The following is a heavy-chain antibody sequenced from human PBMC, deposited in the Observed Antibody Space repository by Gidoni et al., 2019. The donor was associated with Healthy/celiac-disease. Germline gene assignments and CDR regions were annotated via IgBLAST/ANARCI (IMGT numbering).Heavy chain of an antibody. CDR1: RFTFSHYY. CDR3: ARHIWGIAARPDRYYGMDV. D-gene: IGHD6-6*01. CDR2: ISSSGSTI. J-gene: IGHJ6*02. Sequence: QVQLVESGGGLVKPGGSLHLSCAASRFTFSHYYMRWIRQAPGKGLAWVSYISSSGSTIYYADSVKGRFTISRDNAKNSLYLQMNSLRAEDTAVYYCARHIWGIAARPDRYYGMDVWGQGTTVTVSS. V-gene: IGHV3-11*01.